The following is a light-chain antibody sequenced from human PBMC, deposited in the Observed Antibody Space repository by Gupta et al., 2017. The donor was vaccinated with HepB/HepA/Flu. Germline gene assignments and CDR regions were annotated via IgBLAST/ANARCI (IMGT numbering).Light chain of an antibody. CDR2: DAS. Sequence: EIVLTQSPGTLSLSPGERATLACRASQYVNIYLAWYQQKPGQAPRLLIYDASNRATGIPARLSGSGSGTDFTLTISSREPEDFAVSNGQQRSSCPITFGKGTRLKIK. J-gene: IGKJ5*01. CDR1: QYVNIY. V-gene: IGKV3-11*01. CDR3: QQRSSCPIT.